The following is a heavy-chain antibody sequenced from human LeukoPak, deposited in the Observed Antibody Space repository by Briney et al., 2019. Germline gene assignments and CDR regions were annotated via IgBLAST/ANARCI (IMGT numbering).Heavy chain of an antibody. CDR3: ARAKSGYSSSAADY. D-gene: IGHD6-19*01. CDR1: GGSINSNNW. J-gene: IGHJ4*02. CDR2: IHHSGST. Sequence: SETLSLTCAVSGGSINSNNWWSWVRQAPGKGLEWIGEIHHSGSTNYNPSLKSRVSISVDKSKKQFSLKLSSVTAADTAVYYCARAKSGYSSSAADYWGQGTLVTVSS. V-gene: IGHV4-4*02.